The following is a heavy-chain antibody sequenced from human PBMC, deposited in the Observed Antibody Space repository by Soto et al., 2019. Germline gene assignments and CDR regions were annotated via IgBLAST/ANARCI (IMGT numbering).Heavy chain of an antibody. Sequence: LRLSCAASGFTFSSYAMSWCRQAPGKGLEWVSAISGSGGSTYYADSVKGRFTISRDNSKNTLYLQMNSLRAEDTAVYYCAKDPSNPGIAVAGTDAFDIWGQGTMVTVSS. D-gene: IGHD6-19*01. CDR3: AKDPSNPGIAVAGTDAFDI. CDR1: GFTFSSYA. CDR2: ISGSGGST. V-gene: IGHV3-23*01. J-gene: IGHJ3*02.